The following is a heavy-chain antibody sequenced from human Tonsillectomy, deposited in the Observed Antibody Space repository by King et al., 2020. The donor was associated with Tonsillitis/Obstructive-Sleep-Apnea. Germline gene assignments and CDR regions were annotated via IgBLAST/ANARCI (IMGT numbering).Heavy chain of an antibody. CDR1: GYTFTGYY. Sequence: VQLVESGAEVKKPGASVKVSCKASGYTFTGYYMHWVRQAPGQGLEWMGRINPNSGGTNYAQKFQGRVTMTRDTSISTAYMELSRLRSDDTAVYYCAAAVAGNSGCFDYWGQGTLVTVSS. V-gene: IGHV1-2*06. D-gene: IGHD6-19*01. J-gene: IGHJ4*02. CDR2: INPNSGGT. CDR3: AAAVAGNSGCFDY.